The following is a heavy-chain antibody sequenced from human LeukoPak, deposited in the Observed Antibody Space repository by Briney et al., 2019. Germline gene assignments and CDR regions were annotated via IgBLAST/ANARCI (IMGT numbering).Heavy chain of an antibody. V-gene: IGHV3-23*01. CDR2: ISSSGGNT. CDR3: ARGDPANLPRSFDYRDFDGRELGVFDI. D-gene: IGHD4-17*01. CDR1: GVTFTSYG. J-gene: IGHJ3*02. Sequence: PGGSLRLSCAASGVTFTSYGVSWVRQAPGKGLEWVSTISSSGGNTFYADSVKGRFTISRDNSKNTPYLQMNSLTVEDTAVYYCARGDPANLPRSFDYRDFDGRELGVFDIWGQGTMVTVSS.